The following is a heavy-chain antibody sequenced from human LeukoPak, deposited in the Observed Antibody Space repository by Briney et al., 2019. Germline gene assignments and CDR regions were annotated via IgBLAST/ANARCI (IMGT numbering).Heavy chain of an antibody. D-gene: IGHD1-1*01. V-gene: IGHV4-39*07. J-gene: IGHJ4*02. CDR2: IYYSGST. Sequence: SETLSLTCTVSGGSISGSSYYWGWIRQPPGKGLEWIGSIYYSGSTYYNPSLKSRVTISVDTSKNQFSLKLSSVTAADTAVYYCARGNDPLTSDYWGQGTLVTVSS. CDR1: GGSISGSSYY. CDR3: ARGNDPLTSDY.